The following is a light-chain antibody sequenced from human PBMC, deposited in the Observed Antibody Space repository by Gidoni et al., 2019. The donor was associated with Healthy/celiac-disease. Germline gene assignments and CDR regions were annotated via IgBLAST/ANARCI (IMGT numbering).Light chain of an antibody. CDR3: QQYNSYRT. CDR1: QSISSW. V-gene: IGKV1-5*03. J-gene: IGKJ1*01. Sequence: DLQRTQSPSTLSASVGDRVTITCRASQSISSWLAWYQQKPGKAPKLLIYKASSLESGVPSRFSGSGSGTEFTLTISSLQPDDFATYYCQQYNSYRTFXXXTKVEIK. CDR2: KAS.